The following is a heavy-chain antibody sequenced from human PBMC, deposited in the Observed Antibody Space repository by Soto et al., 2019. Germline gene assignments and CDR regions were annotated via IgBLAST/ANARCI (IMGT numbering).Heavy chain of an antibody. V-gene: IGHV3-30*18. CDR2: ISDDGNTL. Sequence: QVQLVESGGGVVQPGRSLRLSCAVSGLTFNRAGMHWVRQAPGKGLEWVAVISDDGNTLYYADSGKGRFTISRDNSKNTLFLQMNSLRVEDTAVYYCAKDKGRRYFDYWGQGAQVTVSS. CDR3: AKDKGRRYFDY. CDR1: GLTFNRAG. J-gene: IGHJ4*02. D-gene: IGHD1-26*01.